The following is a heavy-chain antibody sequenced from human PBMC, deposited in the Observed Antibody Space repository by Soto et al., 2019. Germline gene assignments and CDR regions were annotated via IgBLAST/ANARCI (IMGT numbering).Heavy chain of an antibody. Sequence: SETLSLTCSLYSGSLSGYYWSWIRQPPGKGLEWIGEISPSGTTNYSPSLKSRVSISVDTSKNQFSLNLTSLTAADAAVYYCARAPKVSGSAQTRPDFWGQGSLVTVSS. CDR1: SGSLSGYY. V-gene: IGHV4-34*01. CDR2: ISPSGTT. D-gene: IGHD6-6*01. CDR3: ARAPKVSGSAQTRPDF. J-gene: IGHJ4*02.